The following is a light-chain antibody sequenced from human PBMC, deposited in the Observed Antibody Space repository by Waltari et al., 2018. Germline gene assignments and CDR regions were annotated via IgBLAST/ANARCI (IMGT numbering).Light chain of an antibody. V-gene: IGLV2-14*01. CDR1: RSDVGGYYY. J-gene: IGLJ1*01. Sequence: QSALTPPAPVSGSPGQSITISCTGTRSDVGGYYYFSLYPQHPGKAPKLMIYEVSKRPSGVSNRFSGSKSGNTASLTISGLQAEDEADYYCSSYTSSSPFVFGTGTKVTVL. CDR2: EVS. CDR3: SSYTSSSPFV.